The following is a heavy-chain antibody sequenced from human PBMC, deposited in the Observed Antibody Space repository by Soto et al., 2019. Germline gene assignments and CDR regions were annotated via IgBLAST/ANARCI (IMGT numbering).Heavy chain of an antibody. CDR3: VRYVSGSNARWFGP. CDR1: GYSISSANW. CDR2: MHYSGST. J-gene: IGHJ5*02. V-gene: IGHV4-28*01. D-gene: IGHD3-16*01. Sequence: SETLSLTCAVSGYSISSANWWGWIRRPPGKGLEWIGYMHYSGSTHYSPSLRSRVTLSADTSKNQFSLTLSSVTAVDTAVYYCVRYVSGSNARWFGPWGQGTLVTVSS.